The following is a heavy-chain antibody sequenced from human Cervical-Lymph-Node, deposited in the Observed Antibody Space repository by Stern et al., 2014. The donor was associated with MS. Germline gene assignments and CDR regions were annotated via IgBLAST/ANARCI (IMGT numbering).Heavy chain of an antibody. J-gene: IGHJ4*02. CDR1: GYTFTSYG. D-gene: IGHD3-22*01. V-gene: IGHV1-18*04. Sequence: QVQLVQSGAEVQKPGASVKVSCKASGYTFTSYGISWVRQAPEKGLEWMGWNSAYNGNTNYAQKLQGRVTMTTDTSTSTAYMELRSLRSDDTAVYYCAMTPQYYYDSSGLDYWGQGTLVTVSS. CDR2: NSAYNGNT. CDR3: AMTPQYYYDSSGLDY.